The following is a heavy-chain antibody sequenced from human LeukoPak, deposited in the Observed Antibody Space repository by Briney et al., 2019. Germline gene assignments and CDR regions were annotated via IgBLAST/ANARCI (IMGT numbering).Heavy chain of an antibody. D-gene: IGHD1-7*01. Sequence: GGSLRLSRAASAITLSNYWTYWVRQAPEKGPVWVSGIAPDGSERRYADSVKGRFTISRDNAKNTLYLQMNSLRAEDTAVYYCATYNWDYDADYWGQGTLVTVSS. CDR3: ATYNWDYDADY. J-gene: IGHJ4*02. CDR1: AITLSNYW. V-gene: IGHV3-74*01. CDR2: IAPDGSER.